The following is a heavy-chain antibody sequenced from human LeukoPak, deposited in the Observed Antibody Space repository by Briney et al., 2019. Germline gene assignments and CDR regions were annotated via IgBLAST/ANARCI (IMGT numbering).Heavy chain of an antibody. J-gene: IGHJ6*02. V-gene: IGHV3-30-3*01. CDR1: GFTFSSYA. CDR3: ARANEAVTTWRYYYGMDV. D-gene: IGHD4-17*01. CDR2: ISYDGSNK. Sequence: PGGSLRLSCASSGFTFSSYAMHWVRQAPGKGRECVAVISYDGSNKYYADPVKGRFTISRDNSKNTLYLQMNSLRAEDTAVYYCARANEAVTTWRYYYGMDVWGQGTTVTVSS.